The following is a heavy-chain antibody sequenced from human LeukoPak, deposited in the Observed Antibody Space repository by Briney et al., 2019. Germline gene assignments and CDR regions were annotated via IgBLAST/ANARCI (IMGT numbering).Heavy chain of an antibody. J-gene: IGHJ3*01. Sequence: SETLSLTCTVSGGSISSGGYYWSWIRQHPGKGLEWIGYIYYSGSTYYNPSLKSRVTISVDTSKNQFSLKLSSVTAADTAVYYCARDCTSAKKNVLPAEAFDFWGQGTMVTVSS. D-gene: IGHD1-14*01. CDR3: ARDCTSAKKNVLPAEAFDF. CDR1: GGSISSGGYY. CDR2: IYYSGST. V-gene: IGHV4-31*03.